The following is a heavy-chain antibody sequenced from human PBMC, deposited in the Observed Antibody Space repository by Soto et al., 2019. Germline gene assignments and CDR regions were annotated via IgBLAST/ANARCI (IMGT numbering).Heavy chain of an antibody. V-gene: IGHV4-31*03. CDR3: ARGPFGILYYYDSSGLYFDY. D-gene: IGHD3-22*01. CDR2: IYYSGST. CDR1: GGSISSGGYY. Sequence: SETLSLTCTVSGGSISSGGYYWSWIRQHPGKGLEWIGYIYYSGSTYYNPSLKSRVTISVDTSKNQFSLKLSSVTAADTAVYYCARGPFGILYYYDSSGLYFDYWGQGTLVTVSS. J-gene: IGHJ4*02.